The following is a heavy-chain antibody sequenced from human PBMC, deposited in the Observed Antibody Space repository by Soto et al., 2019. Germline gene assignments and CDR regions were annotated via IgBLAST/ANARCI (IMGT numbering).Heavy chain of an antibody. Sequence: PGGSLRLSCAASGFTFSDYYMSWIRQAPGKGLEWVSYIASSSTYTSYADSVKGRFTISRDNAKNSLYLQMNSLRADDTAVYYCARDGSRYCSSSTCRSGYYYYGLDVWGQGTTVTVS. CDR3: ARDGSRYCSSSTCRSGYYYYGLDV. J-gene: IGHJ6*02. CDR2: IASSSTYT. V-gene: IGHV3-11*06. D-gene: IGHD2-2*01. CDR1: GFTFSDYY.